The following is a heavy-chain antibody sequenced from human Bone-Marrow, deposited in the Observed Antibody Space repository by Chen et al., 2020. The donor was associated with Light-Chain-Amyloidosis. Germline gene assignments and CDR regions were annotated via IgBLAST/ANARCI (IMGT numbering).Heavy chain of an antibody. V-gene: IGHV5-51*01. CDR2: FYPVDFDA. J-gene: IGHJ4*02. CDR3: ARRRDGYNFDY. Sequence: EVQLEQAGPEVKKPGESLKISCKGPGYTFPNYWIGWVRQMPGKGLERMGVFYPVDFDARYSPSFECHVTISADKSITTAYLQWRSLKASDTAMYYCARRRDGYNFDYWGQGTLVTVSS. D-gene: IGHD5-12*01. CDR1: GYTFPNYW.